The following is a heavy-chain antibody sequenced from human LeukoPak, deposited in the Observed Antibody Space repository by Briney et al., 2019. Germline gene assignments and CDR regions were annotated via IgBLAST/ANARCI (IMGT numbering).Heavy chain of an antibody. V-gene: IGHV3-30*02. J-gene: IGHJ4*02. CDR1: GFTFSSYG. D-gene: IGHD1-7*01. Sequence: PGGSLRLSCAASGFTFSSYGMHWVRQAPGKGLEGVAFIRYDGSNKYYADSVKGRFTISRDNSKNTLYLQMNSLRAEDTAVYYCARVVRQLPAFWGQGTLVTVSS. CDR2: IRYDGSNK. CDR3: ARVVRQLPAF.